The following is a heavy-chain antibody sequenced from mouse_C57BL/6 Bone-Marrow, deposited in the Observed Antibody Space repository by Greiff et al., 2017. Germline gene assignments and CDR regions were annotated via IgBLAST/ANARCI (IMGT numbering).Heavy chain of an antibody. CDR3: TTGLLLN. J-gene: IGHJ3*01. V-gene: IGHV14-4*01. D-gene: IGHD2-3*01. CDR1: GFNIKDDY. Sequence: EVQGVESGAELVRPGASVKLSCTASGFNIKDDYMHWVKQRPEQGLEWIGWINPENGDTEYASKFQGKATITADTSSNTAYLQLSSLTSEDTAVYYCTTGLLLNWGQGTLVTVSA. CDR2: INPENGDT.